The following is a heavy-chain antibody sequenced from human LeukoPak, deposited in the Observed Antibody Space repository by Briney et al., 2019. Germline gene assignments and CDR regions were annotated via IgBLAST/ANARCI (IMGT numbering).Heavy chain of an antibody. CDR2: IDPEDGET. Sequence: GASVKVSCKVSGYTLTELSMHCVRQAPGKGLEWMGGIDPEDGETIYAQKFQGRVTMTEDTSTDTAYMELSTQDSADSSVSYGATVRYYCDSSGYYYWGQGTLVTVSS. D-gene: IGHD3-22*01. V-gene: IGHV1-24*01. CDR1: GYTLTELS. CDR3: ATVRYYCDSSGYYY. J-gene: IGHJ4*02.